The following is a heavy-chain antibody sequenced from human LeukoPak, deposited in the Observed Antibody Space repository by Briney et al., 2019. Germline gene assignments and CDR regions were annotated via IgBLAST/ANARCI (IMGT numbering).Heavy chain of an antibody. J-gene: IGHJ4*02. CDR2: IIPILGIA. D-gene: IGHD2-21*02. V-gene: IGHV1-69*04. CDR1: GGTFSSYA. Sequence: SVKVSCKASGGTFSSYAISWVRQAPGQGLEWMGRIIPILGIANYAQKFQGRVTITADKSTSTAYMELSSLRSEDTAVYYCARGEGDDFRYFDYWGQGTLVTVSS. CDR3: ARGEGDDFRYFDY.